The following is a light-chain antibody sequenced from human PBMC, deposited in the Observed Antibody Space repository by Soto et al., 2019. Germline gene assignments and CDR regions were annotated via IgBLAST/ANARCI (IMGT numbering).Light chain of an antibody. Sequence: QSVLTQPASVSGSPGQSITISCTGTSSDVGGYNYVSWYQQHPGKAPKLMIYDVSNRPSGVSNRFSGSKSGNTASLTISGLQAEDEADYYCSSYTRSSTLGVFGTGTRSPS. CDR2: DVS. J-gene: IGLJ1*01. CDR1: SSDVGGYNY. V-gene: IGLV2-14*01. CDR3: SSYTRSSTLGV.